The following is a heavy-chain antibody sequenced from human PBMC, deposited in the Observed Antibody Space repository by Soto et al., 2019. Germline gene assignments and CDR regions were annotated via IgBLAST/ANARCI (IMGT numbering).Heavy chain of an antibody. V-gene: IGHV1-18*04. Sequence: ASVKVSCKASGYTFTSYGISWVRQAPGQGLEWMGWISAYNGNTNYAQKLQGRVTMTTDTSTSTAYMELRSLRSDDTAVYYCARLGGDIVVVVAALKPYYYYYGMDVWGQGTTVTSP. CDR3: ARLGGDIVVVVAALKPYYYYYGMDV. CDR2: ISAYNGNT. J-gene: IGHJ6*02. CDR1: GYTFTSYG. D-gene: IGHD2-15*01.